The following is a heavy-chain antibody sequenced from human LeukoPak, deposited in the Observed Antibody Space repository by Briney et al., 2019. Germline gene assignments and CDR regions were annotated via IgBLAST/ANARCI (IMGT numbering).Heavy chain of an antibody. J-gene: IGHJ4*02. CDR2: IKSNTDGGAT. CDR1: GFTFSVAW. Sequence: GGSLRPSCAASGFTFSVAWMNWVRQAPGKGLEWVGRIKSNTDGGATDYAAPVKDRFTISRNDSEKTLYLQMNSLKTEDTAVYYCITEPPGVVFWGQGTLVTVSS. CDR3: ITEPPGVVF. D-gene: IGHD7-27*01. V-gene: IGHV3-15*01.